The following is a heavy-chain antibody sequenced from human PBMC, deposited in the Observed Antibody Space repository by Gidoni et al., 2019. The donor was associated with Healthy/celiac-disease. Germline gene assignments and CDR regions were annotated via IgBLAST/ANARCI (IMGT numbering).Heavy chain of an antibody. J-gene: IGHJ3*02. CDR3: ARYNWNYPPSAVDI. CDR1: GCSISSSSYY. V-gene: IGHV4-39*01. CDR2: IYYRGST. Sequence: QLQLHESGPGLVTPSETLSLTCTVSGCSISSSSYYSGWLRQSPGKGLEWIGSIYYRGSTYYNPSLKSRVTISVDTSKNQFSLKLSSVTAEDTAVYYCARYNWNYPPSAVDIWGQGTMVTVSS. D-gene: IGHD1-7*01.